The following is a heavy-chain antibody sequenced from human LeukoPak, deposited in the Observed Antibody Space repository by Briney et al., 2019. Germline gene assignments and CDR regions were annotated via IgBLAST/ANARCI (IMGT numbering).Heavy chain of an antibody. Sequence: PGGSLRLSCAASGFTLSSYSMNWVRQAPGKGLEWVSSISSSSSYIYYADSVKGRFTISRDNAKNSLYLQMNSLRAEDTAVYYCARDSSLGYCSGGNCRFFDYWGQGTLVTVSS. V-gene: IGHV3-21*01. J-gene: IGHJ4*02. D-gene: IGHD2-15*01. CDR1: GFTLSSYS. CDR3: ARDSSLGYCSGGNCRFFDY. CDR2: ISSSSSYI.